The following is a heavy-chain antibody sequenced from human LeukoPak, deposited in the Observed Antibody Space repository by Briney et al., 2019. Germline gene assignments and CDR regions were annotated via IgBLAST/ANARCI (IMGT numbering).Heavy chain of an antibody. CDR3: ARDLSDSHAFDI. J-gene: IGHJ3*02. Sequence: ASVKVSCKASGGTFSSYTISWVRQAPGQGLEWMGRIIPILGIANYAQKFQGRVTITADESTSTAYMELSSLRSEDTAVYYCARDLSDSHAFDIWGQGTMVTVSS. CDR2: IIPILGIA. V-gene: IGHV1-69*04. D-gene: IGHD2-21*01. CDR1: GGTFSSYT.